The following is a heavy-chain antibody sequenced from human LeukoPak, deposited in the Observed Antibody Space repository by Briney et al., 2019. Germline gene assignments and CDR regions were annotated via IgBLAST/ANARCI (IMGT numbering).Heavy chain of an antibody. CDR2: INPNSGGT. V-gene: IGHV1-2*02. J-gene: IGHJ4*02. Sequence: GASVKVSCKASGYTFTGYYMHWVRQAPGQGLEWMGWINPNSGGTNYAQKFQGRVTMTRDTSISTAYMELNRLRSDDTAVYYCARDGEYCSSTSCQVDYWGQGTLVTVSS. D-gene: IGHD2-2*01. CDR1: GYTFTGYY. CDR3: ARDGEYCSSTSCQVDY.